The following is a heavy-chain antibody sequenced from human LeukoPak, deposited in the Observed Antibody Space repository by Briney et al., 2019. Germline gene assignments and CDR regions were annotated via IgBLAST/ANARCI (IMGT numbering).Heavy chain of an antibody. CDR3: TRGGSSFYAGWSDP. V-gene: IGHV3-7*01. Sequence: TGGSLRLSCAASGFSFSSFWMTWVSQAPGKGLEWVATIKQHGSEKHYVDSVKGRFTISRDDAKNSLYLQMNSLRDEDTAVYYCTRGGSSFYAGWSDPWGQGSLVTVSS. CDR1: GFSFSSFW. J-gene: IGHJ5*02. CDR2: IKQHGSEK. D-gene: IGHD6-13*01.